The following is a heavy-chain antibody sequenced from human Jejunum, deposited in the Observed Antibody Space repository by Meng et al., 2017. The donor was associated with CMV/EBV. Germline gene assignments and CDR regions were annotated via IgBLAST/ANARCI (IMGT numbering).Heavy chain of an antibody. CDR1: GDTFSSYT. D-gene: IGHD2-21*01. CDR3: ASGGDCYGY. CDR2: IIPFLGIT. Sequence: QVQLVQSGAEVKKPGSSVRVSYKASGDTFSSYTITWVRQAPGQGLEWMGGIIPFLGITIYAQKYQGRVTITADKSTSTAYMELNSLRSEDTAVYYCASGGDCYGYWGQGTLVTVSS. J-gene: IGHJ4*01. V-gene: IGHV1-69*10.